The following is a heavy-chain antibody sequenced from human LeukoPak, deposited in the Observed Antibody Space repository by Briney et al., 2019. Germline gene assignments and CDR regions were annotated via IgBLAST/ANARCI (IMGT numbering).Heavy chain of an antibody. CDR1: GFTFSSYA. D-gene: IGHD6-13*01. V-gene: IGHV3-23*01. CDR2: ISGSGDNT. CDR3: AKAHSSSWCYFDY. Sequence: GGSLRLSCAASGFTFSSYAMSWVRQAPGKGLEWVSIISGSGDNTYYADSMKGRFTISRDNSKNTLYLQMNSLRAEDTAVYYCAKAHSSSWCYFDYWGQGTLVTVS. J-gene: IGHJ4*02.